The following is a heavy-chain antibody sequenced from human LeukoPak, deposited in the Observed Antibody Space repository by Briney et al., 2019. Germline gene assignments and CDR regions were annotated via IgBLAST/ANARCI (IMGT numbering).Heavy chain of an antibody. Sequence: GASVKVSCKASGYTFASYYMHWVRQAPGQGLEWMGRINPNSGGTNYAQKFQGRVTMTRDTSISTAYMELSRLRSDDTAVYYCAREGSGSYSGDYWGQGTLVTVSS. D-gene: IGHD1-26*01. V-gene: IGHV1-2*06. CDR1: GYTFASYY. CDR3: AREGSGSYSGDY. CDR2: INPNSGGT. J-gene: IGHJ4*02.